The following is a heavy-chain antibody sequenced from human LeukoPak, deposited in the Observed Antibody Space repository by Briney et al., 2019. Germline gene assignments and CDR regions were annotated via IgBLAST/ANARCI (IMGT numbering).Heavy chain of an antibody. V-gene: IGHV3-9*01. CDR3: ARRAGDYSHPYDY. J-gene: IGHJ4*02. D-gene: IGHD3-22*01. CDR1: GFTFDDYA. CDR2: ISWNSGSI. Sequence: GGSLRLSCAASGFTFDDYAMHWVRQAPGKGLEWVSGISWNSGSIGYADTVKGRFTISRDNAKNSLYLQMNSLRAEDTAVYYCARRAGDYSHPYDYWGQGILVTVSS.